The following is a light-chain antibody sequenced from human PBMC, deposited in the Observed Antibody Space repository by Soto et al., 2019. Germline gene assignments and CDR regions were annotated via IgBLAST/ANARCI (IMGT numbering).Light chain of an antibody. CDR3: QVWDSSRDVVV. CDR2: FDD. Sequence: SYELTQPPSVSVAPGKTASITCGGNNIGDKSVHWYQQKPGQAPVLVIYFDDDRPSGIPERFSGSNSENTATLTISGVEAWDEADYFCQVWDSSRDVVVFGGGTKLTVL. J-gene: IGLJ2*01. CDR1: NIGDKS. V-gene: IGLV3-21*04.